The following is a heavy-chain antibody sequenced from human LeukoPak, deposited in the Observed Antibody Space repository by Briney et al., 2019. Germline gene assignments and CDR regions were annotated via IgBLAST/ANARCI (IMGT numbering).Heavy chain of an antibody. V-gene: IGHV2-70*11. CDR3: ARTTYYSESGGYTPGYFDF. D-gene: IGHD3-22*01. J-gene: IGHJ4*02. CDR2: IDWDGDK. Sequence: SGPALVKPKQTLTLTCAFSGFSLTTTGMCVSWIRQPPVKALEWLARIDWDGDKYYSTSLKTNLTISKDTSKNQVVLIMTNVDPVDTATYYRARTTYYSESGGYTPGYFDFWGQGTRVTVSS. CDR1: GFSLTTTGMC.